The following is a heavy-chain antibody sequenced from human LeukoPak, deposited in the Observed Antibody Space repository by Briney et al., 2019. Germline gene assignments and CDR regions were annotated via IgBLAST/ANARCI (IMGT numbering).Heavy chain of an antibody. CDR3: AKDRGAFDI. CDR1: GFTFNTYG. CDR2: ISYDGSDK. D-gene: IGHD3-10*01. J-gene: IGHJ3*02. Sequence: GGSLRLSCAASGFTFNTYGVHWVRQAPGKGLEWVAVISYDGSDKYYTDSVKGRFTISRDNSKNTLYLQMNSLRAEDTAVYYCAKDRGAFDIWGQGTMVTVSS. V-gene: IGHV3-30*18.